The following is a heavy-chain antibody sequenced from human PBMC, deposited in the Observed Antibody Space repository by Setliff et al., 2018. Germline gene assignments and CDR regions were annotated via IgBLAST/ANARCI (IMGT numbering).Heavy chain of an antibody. CDR1: GFTFSPYA. Sequence: GGSLRLSCAASGFTFSPYAMSWVRQAPGKGLEWVSTIYRGDRNTFYTDSVKGRFTIFRDGSKNTLYLQMTSLRAEDTAVYYCAKPQVELRWGFESWGQGTPVTVSS. D-gene: IGHD1-7*01. J-gene: IGHJ4*02. CDR2: IYRGDRNT. V-gene: IGHV3-23*03. CDR3: AKPQVELRWGFES.